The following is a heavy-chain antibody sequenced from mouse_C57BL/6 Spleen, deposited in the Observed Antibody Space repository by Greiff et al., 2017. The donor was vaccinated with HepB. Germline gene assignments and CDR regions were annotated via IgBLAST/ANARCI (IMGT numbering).Heavy chain of an antibody. V-gene: IGHV1-64*01. Sequence: QVQLQQPGAELVKPGASVKLSCKASGYTFTSYRMHWVKQRPGQGLEWIGMIHPNSGSTNYNEKFKSKATLTVDKSSSTAYMQLSSLTSEDSAVYYCARRGVVAPYYAMDYWGQGTSVTVSS. CDR2: IHPNSGST. J-gene: IGHJ4*01. D-gene: IGHD1-1*01. CDR3: ARRGVVAPYYAMDY. CDR1: GYTFTSYR.